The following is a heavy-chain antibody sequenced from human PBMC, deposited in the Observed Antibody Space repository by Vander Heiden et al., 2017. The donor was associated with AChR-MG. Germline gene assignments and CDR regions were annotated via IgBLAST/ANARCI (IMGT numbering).Heavy chain of an antibody. CDR3: ARPTYGYWNFDI. D-gene: IGHD4-17*01. V-gene: IGHV3-48*02. CDR2: ISSGSTTI. Sequence: EVQLVESGGGLVQPGGSLRLSRAASGFTFSSYSMNWVRQAPGKGLELVSYISSGSTTIYYADSVKGRFTISRDNAKNSLYLQMSSLRDEDTAVYYCARPTYGYWNFDIWGRGALVTVSS. J-gene: IGHJ2*01. CDR1: GFTFSSYS.